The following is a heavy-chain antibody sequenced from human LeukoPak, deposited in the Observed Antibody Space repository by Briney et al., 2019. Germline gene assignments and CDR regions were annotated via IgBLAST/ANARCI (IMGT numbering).Heavy chain of an antibody. J-gene: IGHJ4*02. V-gene: IGHV3-23*01. D-gene: IGHD3-10*01. CDR1: GFTFSTYD. CDR3: ARSRFGELLISDY. Sequence: GGSLRLSCTASGFTFSTYDMSWVRQAPGKGLEWVSTVRVNGRSTFYADSVKGRFTISRDNSKNTLYLQMNSLRAEDTAVYYCARSRFGELLISDYWGQGTLVTVSS. CDR2: VRVNGRST.